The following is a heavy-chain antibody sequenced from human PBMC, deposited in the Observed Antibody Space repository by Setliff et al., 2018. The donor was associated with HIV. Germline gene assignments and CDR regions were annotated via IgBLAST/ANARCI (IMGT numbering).Heavy chain of an antibody. Sequence: ASVKVSCKASGYTFRSYGISWVRQAPGQGLEWMGWISTYNSNTNYAQKVQGRVTMTTDTSTSTAYMELRSLRSDDTAVYYCARDGSRWYARGRDPLYGMDVWGQGTTVTVSS. CDR3: ARDGSRWYARGRDPLYGMDV. V-gene: IGHV1-18*01. CDR2: ISTYNSNT. CDR1: GYTFRSYG. D-gene: IGHD6-13*01. J-gene: IGHJ6*02.